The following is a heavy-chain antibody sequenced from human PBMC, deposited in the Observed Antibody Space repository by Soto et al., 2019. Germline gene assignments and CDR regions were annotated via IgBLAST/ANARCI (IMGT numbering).Heavy chain of an antibody. V-gene: IGHV1-18*01. Sequence: QVQLVQSGAEVKKPGASVQGSCKASGYTFTNYGISWVRQAPGQGLEWMGWINTYNGNTNHAQKLQGRVTMTTDTSTSTAYMELRSLRSDDTAVYYCARGVGSGTYYNQYNWFDPWGQGTLVTVSS. D-gene: IGHD3-10*01. J-gene: IGHJ5*02. CDR1: GYTFTNYG. CDR2: INTYNGNT. CDR3: ARGVGSGTYYNQYNWFDP.